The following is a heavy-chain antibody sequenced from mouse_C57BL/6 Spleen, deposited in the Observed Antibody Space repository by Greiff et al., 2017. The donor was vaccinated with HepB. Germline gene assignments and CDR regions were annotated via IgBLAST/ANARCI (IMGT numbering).Heavy chain of an antibody. D-gene: IGHD1-2*01. J-gene: IGHJ2*01. Sequence: QVQLQQPGAELVMPGASVKLSCKASGYTFTSYWMHWVKQRPGQGLEWIGEIDPSDSYTNYNQKFKGKSTLTVDKSSSTAYMQLSSLTSEDSAVYYCARGDTTAHFDYWGQGTTLTVSS. CDR3: ARGDTTAHFDY. CDR1: GYTFTSYW. V-gene: IGHV1-69*01. CDR2: IDPSDSYT.